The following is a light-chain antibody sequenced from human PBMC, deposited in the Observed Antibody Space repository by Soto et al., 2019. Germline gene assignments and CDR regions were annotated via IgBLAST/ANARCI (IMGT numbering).Light chain of an antibody. Sequence: QLVLTQSPSASASLGASVKLTCTLSSGHSCYAIAWHQQQPEKGPRYLMKLNSDGSHSKGDGIPDRFSGSSSGAERYLTISSLQSEDEADYYCQTWGTGVVFGGGTKLTVL. CDR2: LNSDGSH. J-gene: IGLJ2*01. CDR1: SGHSCYA. CDR3: QTWGTGVV. V-gene: IGLV4-69*01.